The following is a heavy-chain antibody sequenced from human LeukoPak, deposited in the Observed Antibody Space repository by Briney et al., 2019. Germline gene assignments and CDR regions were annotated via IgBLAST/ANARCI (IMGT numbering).Heavy chain of an antibody. CDR1: GGSFSGYY. D-gene: IGHD3-3*01. J-gene: IGHJ3*02. CDR2: INHSGST. CDR3: ASTGSTYYDFWSGPLPRWDAFDI. Sequence: SETLSLTCAVYGGSFSGYYWSWIRQPPGKGLEWIGEINHSGSTNYNPSLKSRVTISVDTSKNQFSLKLSSVTAADTAVYYCASTGSTYYDFWSGPLPRWDAFDIWGQGTMVTVSS. V-gene: IGHV4-34*01.